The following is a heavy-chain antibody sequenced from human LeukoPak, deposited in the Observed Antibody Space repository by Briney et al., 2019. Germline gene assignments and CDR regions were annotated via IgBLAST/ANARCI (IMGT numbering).Heavy chain of an antibody. V-gene: IGHV4-59*01. CDR2: IYYSGST. CDR3: ARVPYYHDSSGYYYAYFDY. J-gene: IGHJ4*02. D-gene: IGHD3-22*01. CDR1: GGSISTYY. Sequence: ETPSLTCTVSGGSISTYYWNWIRQPPGKGLEWIGFIYYSGSTSYSPSLKSRVTISVDTSTNQFSLKLSSVTAADTAVYYCARVPYYHDSSGYYYAYFDYWGQGTLVTVSS.